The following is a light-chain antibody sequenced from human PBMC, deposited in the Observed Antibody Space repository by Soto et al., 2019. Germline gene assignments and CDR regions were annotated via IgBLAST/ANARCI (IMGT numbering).Light chain of an antibody. CDR1: QSISSW. CDR2: KAS. Sequence: DIQMTQSPSTLSASVGDRVTITCRASQSISSWLAWYQQKPGKAPKLLIYKASSLESGVPSRFSGSGSGTEFTLTISSLQPDDFVTYYCQQYNSYPFTFGGGTKVEIK. CDR3: QQYNSYPFT. V-gene: IGKV1-5*03. J-gene: IGKJ4*01.